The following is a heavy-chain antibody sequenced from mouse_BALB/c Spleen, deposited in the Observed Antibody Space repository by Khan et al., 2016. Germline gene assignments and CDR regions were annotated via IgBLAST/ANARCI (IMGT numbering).Heavy chain of an antibody. CDR1: GYTFTNYV. CDR3: AREGMMTCAY. J-gene: IGHJ3*01. D-gene: IGHD2-4*01. CDR2: IYPDNDGT. V-gene: IGHV1S136*01. Sequence: VQLQQPGPELVKPGASVKMSCKASGYTFTNYVIHWMKQKPGQGLEWIGYIYPDNDGTKYNEKFNGKATLTSDQSSSTAYMELSSLTTEDSGIYYCAREGMMTCAYGGQGTLVTVAA.